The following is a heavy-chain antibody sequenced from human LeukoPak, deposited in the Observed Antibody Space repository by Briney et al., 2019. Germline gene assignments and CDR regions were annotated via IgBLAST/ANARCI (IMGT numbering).Heavy chain of an antibody. V-gene: IGHV1-18*01. CDR3: ARGSGRPDV. J-gene: IGHJ6*02. CDR1: GYTFTSYG. Sequence: GASVKVSCKASGYTFTSYGISWVRQAPGQGLEWMGWISAYNGNTNYAQKLQGRVTMTRNTSISTAYMELSSLRSEDTAVYYCARGSGRPDVWGQGTTVTVSS. CDR2: ISAYNGNT. D-gene: IGHD6-25*01.